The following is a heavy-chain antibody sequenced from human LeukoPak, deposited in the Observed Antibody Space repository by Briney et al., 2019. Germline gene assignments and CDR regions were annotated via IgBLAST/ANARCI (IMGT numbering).Heavy chain of an antibody. CDR1: GFTFSSYA. Sequence: GGSLRLSCAASGFTFSSYAMHWVRQAPGKGLEWVAVISFDGKVSYYADSVKGRFTISRDNSKNTLYLQMNSLRAEDTAVYYCARGNDPVAATTLFDYWGQGTLVTVSS. CDR3: ARGNDPVAATTLFDY. V-gene: IGHV3-30*04. CDR2: ISFDGKVS. J-gene: IGHJ4*02. D-gene: IGHD2-15*01.